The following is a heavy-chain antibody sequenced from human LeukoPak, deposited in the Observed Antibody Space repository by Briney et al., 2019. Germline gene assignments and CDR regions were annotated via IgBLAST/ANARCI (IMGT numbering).Heavy chain of an antibody. V-gene: IGHV6-1*01. D-gene: IGHD2-15*01. J-gene: IGHJ4*02. Sequence: SQTLSLTCALSGDSFSNSIAAWNWIRQSPSRGLEWLERTYYRSKWYNDYAISVKSRVTINPDTSKNQFSLQLNSVTPEDTAVYYCARDHGGLDYWGQGTLVTVSS. CDR2: TYYRSKWYN. CDR3: ARDHGGLDY. CDR1: GDSFSNSIAA.